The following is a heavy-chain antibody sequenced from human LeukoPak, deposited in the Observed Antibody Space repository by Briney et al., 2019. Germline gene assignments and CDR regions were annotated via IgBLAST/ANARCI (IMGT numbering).Heavy chain of an antibody. CDR1: GGSFSGYY. J-gene: IGHJ3*02. CDR3: ARDMGYYYDSSGDYFPFTATDAFDI. CDR2: INHSGST. D-gene: IGHD3-22*01. V-gene: IGHV4-34*01. Sequence: SETLSLTCAVYGGSFSGYYWSWIRQPPGKGLEWIGEINHSGSTNYNPSLKSRVTISVDTSKNQFSLKLSSVTAADTAVYYCARDMGYYYDSSGDYFPFTATDAFDIWGQGTMVTVSS.